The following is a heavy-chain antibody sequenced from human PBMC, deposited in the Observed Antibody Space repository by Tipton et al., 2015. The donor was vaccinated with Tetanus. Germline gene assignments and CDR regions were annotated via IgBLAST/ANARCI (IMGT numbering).Heavy chain of an antibody. CDR2: INADNGNT. J-gene: IGHJ3*02. V-gene: IGHV1-3*01. CDR3: ARNYGDYVLYAVDI. D-gene: IGHD4-17*01. Sequence: QSGPEVKKPGASVKVSCKASGYTFTSYAVHWVRQAPGQRLEWMGWINADNGNTKYSQKFQGRVTITRGTSASTAYMELSSLRSEDTAVYYCARNYGDYVLYAVDIWGQGTMVTVSS. CDR1: GYTFTSYA.